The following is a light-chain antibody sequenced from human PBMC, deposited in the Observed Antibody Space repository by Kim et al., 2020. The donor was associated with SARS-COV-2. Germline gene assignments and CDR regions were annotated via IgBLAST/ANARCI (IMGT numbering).Light chain of an antibody. V-gene: IGKV1-12*01. J-gene: IGKJ5*01. CDR2: AAS. CDR3: QQAKTFPIT. Sequence: DIQMTQSPSSVSASVGDRVTIACRASHDISSWLIWYQQKPGKAPQGLNYAASSLLSGVPSKFSGSGSGTDFNLTINNVQPEDFGIYFCQQAKTFPITFGQGTRLEIK. CDR1: HDISSW.